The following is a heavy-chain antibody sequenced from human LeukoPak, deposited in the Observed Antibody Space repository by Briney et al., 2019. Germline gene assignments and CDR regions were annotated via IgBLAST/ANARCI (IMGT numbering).Heavy chain of an antibody. Sequence: GGSLRLSCAASGFTVSNSYMNWVRQAPGKGLEWVSLIYSGGGTYYADSVKGRFTISRDNSKNTLYLQMNSLRAEDTAVYYRARNYYDSSAYYYFDYWGQGTLVTVSS. CDR1: GFTVSNSY. J-gene: IGHJ4*02. D-gene: IGHD3-22*01. CDR3: ARNYYDSSAYYYFDY. V-gene: IGHV3-66*01. CDR2: IYSGGGT.